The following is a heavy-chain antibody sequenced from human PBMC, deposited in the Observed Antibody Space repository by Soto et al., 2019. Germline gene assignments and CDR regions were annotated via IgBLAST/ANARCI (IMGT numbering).Heavy chain of an antibody. CDR1: GYTFTSYG. CDR2: ISAYNGNT. J-gene: IGHJ3*02. D-gene: IGHD6-13*01. Sequence: ASVKVSCKASGYTFTSYGISWVRQAPGQGLEWMGWISAYNGNTNYAQKLQGRVTMTTDTSTSTAYMELRSLRSDDTAVYYCAAIYAAAPAGAFDIWGQGTMVTVSS. V-gene: IGHV1-18*01. CDR3: AAIYAAAPAGAFDI.